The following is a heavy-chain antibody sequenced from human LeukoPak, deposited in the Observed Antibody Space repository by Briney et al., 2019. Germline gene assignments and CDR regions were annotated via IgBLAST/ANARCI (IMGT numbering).Heavy chain of an antibody. CDR3: ARARPYCDFWSGDNWFDP. D-gene: IGHD3-3*01. CDR2: IYTSGST. CDR1: GGSISSGSYY. Sequence: PSETLSLTCTVSGGSISSGSYYWSWIRQPAGKGLEWIGRIYTSGSTNYNPSLKSRVTISVDTSKNQFSLKLSSVTAADTAVYYCARARPYCDFWSGDNWFDPWGQGTLVTVSS. J-gene: IGHJ5*02. V-gene: IGHV4-61*02.